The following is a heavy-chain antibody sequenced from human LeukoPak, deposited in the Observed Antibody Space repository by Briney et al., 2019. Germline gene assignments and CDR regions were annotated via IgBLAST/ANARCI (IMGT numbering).Heavy chain of an antibody. Sequence: PSETLSLTCTVSGGSISSYYWSWIRQPPGKGLEWIGYIYYSGSTNYNPSLKTRVTISVDTSKNQFSLKLSSVTAADTAIYYCARFSYSTSRALDYWGQGTLVTVSS. CDR2: IYYSGST. CDR3: ARFSYSTSRALDY. J-gene: IGHJ4*02. CDR1: GGSISSYY. D-gene: IGHD2-2*01. V-gene: IGHV4-59*08.